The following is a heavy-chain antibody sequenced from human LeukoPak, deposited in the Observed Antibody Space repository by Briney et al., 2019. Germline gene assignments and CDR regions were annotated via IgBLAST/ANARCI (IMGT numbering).Heavy chain of an antibody. J-gene: IGHJ4*02. D-gene: IGHD3-9*01. CDR2: ISSSSSYI. V-gene: IGHV3-21*01. CDR1: GFTFSSYG. CDR3: ARFMGDILTGYFPDFDY. Sequence: GGSLRLSCAASGFTFSSYGMSWVRQAPGKGLEWVSSISSSSSYIYYADSVKGRFTISRDNAKNSLYLQMNSLRAEDTAVYYCARFMGDILTGYFPDFDYWGQGTLVTVSS.